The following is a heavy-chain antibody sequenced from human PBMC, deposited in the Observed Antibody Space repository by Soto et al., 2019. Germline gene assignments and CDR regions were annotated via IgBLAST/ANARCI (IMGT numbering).Heavy chain of an antibody. CDR3: ARVASDYINSVDH. V-gene: IGHV3-23*01. Sequence: EVQLLESGGGLVQPGGSLRLSCAASGFTFNAYAMTWVRQAPGKGLEWVSAIGGSGGNRYYAASVRGRFTISRDNSKDTVDLQMNSLRVEDTAVYYCARVASDYINSVDHWGHGILVSVSS. J-gene: IGHJ4*01. D-gene: IGHD4-4*01. CDR2: IGGSGGNR. CDR1: GFTFNAYA.